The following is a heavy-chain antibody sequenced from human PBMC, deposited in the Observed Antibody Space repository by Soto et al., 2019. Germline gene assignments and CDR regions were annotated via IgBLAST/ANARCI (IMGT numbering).Heavy chain of an antibody. CDR1: GFSLTTGKMV. V-gene: IGHV2-26*01. D-gene: IGHD3-9*01. Sequence: SGPTLVNPTETLTLTCTVSGFSLTTGKMVVSWIRQPPGKALEWLAHIFSDNERSYSTSLQGRLTISKDTSGSQVVLSMTNVDPVDTATYYCARMKVDSYQFYYAMDVWGQGTTVTVSS. CDR3: ARMKVDSYQFYYAMDV. J-gene: IGHJ6*02. CDR2: IFSDNER.